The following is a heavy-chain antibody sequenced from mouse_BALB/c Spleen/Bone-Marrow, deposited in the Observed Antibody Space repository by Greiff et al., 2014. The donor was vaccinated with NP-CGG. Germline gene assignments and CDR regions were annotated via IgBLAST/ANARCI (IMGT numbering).Heavy chain of an antibody. D-gene: IGHD2-14*01. CDR1: GYTFSSYW. Sequence: VKLMESGAELARPGASVKLSCKASGYTFSSYWMQWVKQRPGQGLEWIGSIYPGDGDTRYTQKLKGKATLTADKSSSTAYMQLSSLASEDSAVYYCARGAYYRYDGFAYWGQGTLVTVSA. V-gene: IGHV1-87*01. J-gene: IGHJ3*01. CDR2: IYPGDGDT. CDR3: ARGAYYRYDGFAY.